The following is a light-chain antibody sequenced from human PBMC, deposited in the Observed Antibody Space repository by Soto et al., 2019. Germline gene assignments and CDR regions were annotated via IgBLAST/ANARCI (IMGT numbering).Light chain of an antibody. CDR2: DTF. CDR1: QSVSSSY. V-gene: IGKV3-20*01. CDR3: QQYGSSPNT. Sequence: EIVLTQSPGTLSLSPGERATLSCRTSQSVSSSYLAWYQQRPGQAPSLLIYDTFSRATGTPDRFSGSGSETDFTLTINRLEPEDFAMYYCQQYGSSPNTFGGGTKVEIK. J-gene: IGKJ4*01.